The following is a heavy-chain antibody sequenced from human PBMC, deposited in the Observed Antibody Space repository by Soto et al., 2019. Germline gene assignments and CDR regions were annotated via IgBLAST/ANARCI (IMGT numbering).Heavy chain of an antibody. CDR1: GAGLYRNSAA. Sequence: QTLSLTYAISGAGLYRNSAAWNWIRQSPSRGLEWLGRTYYRSKWYNDYAVSVKSRITINPDTSKNQFSLQLNSVTPEDTAVYYCATGGRAKCGGSHACESWGRGTMGSVSS. CDR3: ATGGRAKCGGSHACES. D-gene: IGHD2-21*01. CDR2: TYYRSKWYN. V-gene: IGHV6-1*01. J-gene: IGHJ3*02.